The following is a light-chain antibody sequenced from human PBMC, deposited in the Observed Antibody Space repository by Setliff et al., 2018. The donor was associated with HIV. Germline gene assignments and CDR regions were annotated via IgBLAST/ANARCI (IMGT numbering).Light chain of an antibody. CDR3: ASHSSSTTWL. CDR2: DVT. V-gene: IGLV2-14*03. CDR1: NSDFLGSNY. Sequence: VLTQPASVSGSPGQSITISCTGSNSDFLGSNYVSWYQQYPGKAPQLIIYDVTYRPSGVSDRISASKSGNTAFLTISGLQTEDEADYYCASHSSSTTWLFGGGTKGTVL. J-gene: IGLJ3*02.